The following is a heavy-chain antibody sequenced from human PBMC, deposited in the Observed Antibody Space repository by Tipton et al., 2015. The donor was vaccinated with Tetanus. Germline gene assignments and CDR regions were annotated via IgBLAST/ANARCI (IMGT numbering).Heavy chain of an antibody. CDR1: GGSISSYY. CDR2: IYYSGST. D-gene: IGHD3-10*01. J-gene: IGHJ4*02. Sequence: LRLSCTVSGGSISSYYWSWIRQPPGKGLEWIGYIYYSGSTNYNSSLKSRVTISVDTSKNQFSLKLSSVTAADTAVYYCASARGGYGSGSFQIFDYWGQGTLVTVSS. V-gene: IGHV4-59*01. CDR3: ASARGGYGSGSFQIFDY.